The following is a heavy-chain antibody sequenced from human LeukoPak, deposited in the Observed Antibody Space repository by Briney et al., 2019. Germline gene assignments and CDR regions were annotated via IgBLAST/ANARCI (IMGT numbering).Heavy chain of an antibody. J-gene: IGHJ3*02. CDR2: INPSGGST. V-gene: IGHV1-46*01. Sequence: ASVKVSCKASGYTFTSYYMHWVRQAPGQGLEWMGIINPSGGSTSYAQKFQGRVTMARDTSTSTVYMELSSLRSEDTAVYYCARPIKMATPVTDAFDIWGQGTMVTVSS. CDR1: GYTFTSYY. CDR3: ARPIKMATPVTDAFDI. D-gene: IGHD5-24*01.